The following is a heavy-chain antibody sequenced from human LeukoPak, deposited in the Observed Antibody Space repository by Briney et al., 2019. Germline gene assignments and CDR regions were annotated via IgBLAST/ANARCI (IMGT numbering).Heavy chain of an antibody. CDR2: INSDGSST. V-gene: IGHV3-74*01. CDR1: GFTFSSYW. CDR3: STGSGHAFDI. Sequence: GGSLRLSCAASGFTFSSYWMHCGRQVPGKGLLWVSRINSDGSSTSYADSVKGRFTISRDNAKNTLYVQMNSLRAEDTAVYYCSTGSGHAFDIWGRGTMVTVSS. J-gene: IGHJ3*02. D-gene: IGHD3-10*01.